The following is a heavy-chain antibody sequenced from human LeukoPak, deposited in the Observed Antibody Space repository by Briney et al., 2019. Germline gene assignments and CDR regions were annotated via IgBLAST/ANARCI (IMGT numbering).Heavy chain of an antibody. CDR1: GGSISSGSYY. V-gene: IGHV4-61*02. J-gene: IGHJ4*02. CDR3: ARGIAEYYYDSSGYYPYYFDY. D-gene: IGHD3-22*01. CDR2: IYTSGGT. Sequence: SETLSLTCTVSGGSISSGSYYWSWIRQPAGKGLEWIGRIYTSGGTNYNPSLKSRVTISVDTSKNQFSLKLSSVTAADTAVYYCARGIAEYYYDSSGYYPYYFDYWGQGTLVTVSS.